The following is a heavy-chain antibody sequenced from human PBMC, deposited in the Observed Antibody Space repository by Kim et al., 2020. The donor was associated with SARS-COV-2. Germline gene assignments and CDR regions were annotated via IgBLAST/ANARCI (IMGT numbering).Heavy chain of an antibody. V-gene: IGHV3-48*02. CDR1: GFTFSSYS. CDR2: IGSSSCTTK. CDR3: ARDKNYGFDY. J-gene: IGHJ4*02. D-gene: IGHD1-7*01. Sequence: GGSLRLSCAASGFTFSSYSMNWVRQAPGKGLEWISYIGSSSCTTKYYADSVKGRFTISRDNAKSSLYLQMNSLRDEDTAVYYCARDKNYGFDYWGQGILVTVSS.